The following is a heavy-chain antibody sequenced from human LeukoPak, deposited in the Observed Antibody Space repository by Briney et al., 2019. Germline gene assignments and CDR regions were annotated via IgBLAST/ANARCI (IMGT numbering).Heavy chain of an antibody. Sequence: PSETLSLTCTVSGESLSGFYWNWIRQPPGKGLEWIGSIYYSGSTYYNPSLKSRVTISVDTSKNQFSLNLSSVTAADTAVYYCARHAVYAGSGWSFDYWGQGTLITVSS. V-gene: IGHV4-38-2*02. J-gene: IGHJ4*02. CDR3: ARHAVYAGSGWSFDY. D-gene: IGHD6-19*01. CDR2: IYYSGST. CDR1: GESLSGFY.